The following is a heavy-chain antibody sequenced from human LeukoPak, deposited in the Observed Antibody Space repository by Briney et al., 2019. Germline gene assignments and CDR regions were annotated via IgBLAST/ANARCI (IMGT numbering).Heavy chain of an antibody. V-gene: IGHV3-33*01. D-gene: IGHD2-2*01. CDR3: ARDGGYCSSTSCQGDDY. CDR2: IWYDGSNK. Sequence: GGSLRLSCAASGFTFSSYGMHWVRQAPGKGLEWVAVIWYDGSNKYYADSVKGRFTISRDNSKNTLYLQMNSLRAEDTAVYYCARDGGYCSSTSCQGDDYWGQGTLVTVSS. J-gene: IGHJ4*02. CDR1: GFTFSSYG.